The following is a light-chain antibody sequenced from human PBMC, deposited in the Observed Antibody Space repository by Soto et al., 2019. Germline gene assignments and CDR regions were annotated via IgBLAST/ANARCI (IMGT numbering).Light chain of an antibody. V-gene: IGKV1-33*01. CDR1: QDISNY. CDR3: QQYDNPPLFT. Sequence: DIQMTQSPSSLSASVGDRVTITCQASQDISNYLNWYQQKPGKAPKLLIYDASNLETGVPSRFSGSGSGTDFTFTISSLQPEDTATEYWQQYDNPPLFTFGPGTKVDIK. CDR2: DAS. J-gene: IGKJ3*01.